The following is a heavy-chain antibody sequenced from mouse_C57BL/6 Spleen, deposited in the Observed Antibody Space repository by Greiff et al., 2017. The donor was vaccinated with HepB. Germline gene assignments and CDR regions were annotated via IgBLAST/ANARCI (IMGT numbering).Heavy chain of an antibody. J-gene: IGHJ4*01. Sequence: QVQLQQPGAELVRPGSSVKLSCKASGYTFTSYWMDWVKQRPGQGLEWIGNIYPSDSETHYNQKFKDKATLTVDKSSSTAYMQLSSLTSEDSAVYYCAREGYYGSSSYAMDYWGQGTSVTVSS. V-gene: IGHV1-61*01. CDR3: AREGYYGSSSYAMDY. D-gene: IGHD1-1*01. CDR1: GYTFTSYW. CDR2: IYPSDSET.